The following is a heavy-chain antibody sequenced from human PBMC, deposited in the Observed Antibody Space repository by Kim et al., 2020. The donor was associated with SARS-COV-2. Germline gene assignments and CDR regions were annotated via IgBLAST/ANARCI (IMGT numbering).Heavy chain of an antibody. V-gene: IGHV3-30*18. CDR2: ISYDGSNK. CDR3: AKDDSRWELLPGALGGHDY. D-gene: IGHD1-26*01. Sequence: GGSLRLSCAASGFTFSSYGMHWVRQAPGKGLEWVAVISYDGSNKYYADSVKGRFTISRDNSKNTLYLQMNSLRAEDTAVYYCAKDDSRWELLPGALGGHDYWGQGTLVTVSS. J-gene: IGHJ4*02. CDR1: GFTFSSYG.